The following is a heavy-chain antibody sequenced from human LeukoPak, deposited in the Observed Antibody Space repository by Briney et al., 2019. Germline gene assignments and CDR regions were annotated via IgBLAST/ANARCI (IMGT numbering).Heavy chain of an antibody. CDR2: ISWNSGSI. V-gene: IGHV3-9*01. Sequence: GGSLRLSCTASGFTFDDYAMHWVRQAPGKGLEWVSGISWNSGSIGYADSVKGRFTISRDNAKNSVYLQMNSLRAEDTAVYYCARDLVADGDCWGQGTLVTISS. J-gene: IGHJ4*02. CDR3: ARDLVADGDC. D-gene: IGHD5-12*01. CDR1: GFTFDDYA.